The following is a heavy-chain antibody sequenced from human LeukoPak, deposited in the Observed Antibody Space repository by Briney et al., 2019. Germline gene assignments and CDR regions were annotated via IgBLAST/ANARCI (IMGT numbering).Heavy chain of an antibody. V-gene: IGHV3-11*01. CDR3: AKENAYYDILTGYNDY. CDR2: ISSSGSTI. D-gene: IGHD3-9*01. J-gene: IGHJ4*02. Sequence: GGSLRLSCAASGFTFSDYYMSWIRQAPGKGLEWVSYISSSGSTIYYADSVKGRFTISRDNAKNSLYLQMNSLRAEDTAVYYCAKENAYYDILTGYNDYWGQGTLVTVSS. CDR1: GFTFSDYY.